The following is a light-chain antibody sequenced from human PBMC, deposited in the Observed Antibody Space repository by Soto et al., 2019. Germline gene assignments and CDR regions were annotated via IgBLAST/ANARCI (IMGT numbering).Light chain of an antibody. Sequence: EVVLTQSPATLSLSPGERATLSSRASQNVRTFLDWYQQKPGQAPRLLIYGASNRATGIPARFSGSGSGTDFTLTISSLEPDDFAVYYCQQRSNWPPNFGQGTRLEVK. J-gene: IGKJ5*01. CDR3: QQRSNWPPN. V-gene: IGKV3-11*01. CDR2: GAS. CDR1: QNVRTF.